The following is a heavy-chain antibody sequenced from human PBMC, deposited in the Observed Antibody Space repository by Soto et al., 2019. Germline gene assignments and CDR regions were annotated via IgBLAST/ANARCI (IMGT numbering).Heavy chain of an antibody. CDR1: GGSISSSNW. J-gene: IGHJ4*02. CDR3: ASHLAVAWFDY. D-gene: IGHD6-19*01. CDR2: IYHSGST. V-gene: IGHV4-4*02. Sequence: SETLSLTCAVSGGSISSSNWWSWVRQPPGKGLEWIREIYHSGSTNYNPSLKSRVTIPVDKAKNQFSLKLSSVTAADTAVYYCASHLAVAWFDYWGQGTLVTVS.